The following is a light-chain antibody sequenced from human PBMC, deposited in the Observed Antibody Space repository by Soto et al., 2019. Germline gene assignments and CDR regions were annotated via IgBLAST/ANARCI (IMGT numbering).Light chain of an antibody. V-gene: IGLV2-14*01. Sequence: QSALTQPASVSGSPGQSITISCTGTSSDIGVYKYVSWYQQHPGKAPKLMIYEVSNRPSGVSNRFSGSKSGNTALLTISGLQAEDEADYYCSSYTSSSNVVFGGGTKVTVL. CDR2: EVS. CDR1: SSDIGVYKY. CDR3: SSYTSSSNVV. J-gene: IGLJ2*01.